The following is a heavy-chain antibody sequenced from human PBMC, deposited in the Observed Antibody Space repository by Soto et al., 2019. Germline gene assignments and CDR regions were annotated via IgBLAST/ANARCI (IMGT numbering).Heavy chain of an antibody. D-gene: IGHD3-9*01. V-gene: IGHV4-39*07. Sequence: SETLSLTCTVSGASISSSSYYWGWIRQPPGKGLEWIGSIYYSGSTNYNPSLKSRVTISVDTSKNQFSLKLSSVTAADTAVYYCARAITIDNWFDPWGQGTLVTVSS. CDR2: IYYSGST. J-gene: IGHJ5*02. CDR1: GASISSSSYY. CDR3: ARAITIDNWFDP.